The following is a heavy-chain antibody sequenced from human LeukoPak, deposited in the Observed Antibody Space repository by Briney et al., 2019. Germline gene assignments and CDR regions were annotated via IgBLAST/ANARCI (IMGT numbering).Heavy chain of an antibody. Sequence: GGSLRLSCAASGFTFSSYWMHWVRQAPGKGLVWVSRINSDGSSTSYADSVKGRFTISRDNAKNTLYLQMNSLRAEDTAVYYCARGGPRGSNYPNDYWSQGTLVTVSS. CDR1: GFTFSSYW. CDR3: ARGGPRGSNYPNDY. J-gene: IGHJ4*02. CDR2: INSDGSST. V-gene: IGHV3-74*01. D-gene: IGHD4-11*01.